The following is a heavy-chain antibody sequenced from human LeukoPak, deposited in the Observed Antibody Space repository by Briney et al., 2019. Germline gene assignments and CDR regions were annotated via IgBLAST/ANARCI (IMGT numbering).Heavy chain of an antibody. CDR1: GFTFDDYA. Sequence: GGSLRLSCAASGFTFDDYAMHWVRQVPGKGLEWVSGISWNSGSIGYADSVKGRFTISRDNAKNSLYLQMNSLRTEDTALYYCAKGQKQWLIRGSLDYWGQGTLVTVSS. J-gene: IGHJ4*02. V-gene: IGHV3-9*01. D-gene: IGHD6-19*01. CDR2: ISWNSGSI. CDR3: AKGQKQWLIRGSLDY.